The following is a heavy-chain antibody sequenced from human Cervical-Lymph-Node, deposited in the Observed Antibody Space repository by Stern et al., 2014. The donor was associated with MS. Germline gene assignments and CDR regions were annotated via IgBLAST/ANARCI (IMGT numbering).Heavy chain of an antibody. J-gene: IGHJ4*02. V-gene: IGHV1-2*02. D-gene: IGHD2/OR15-2a*01. CDR1: GYDFVAYH. CDR3: ARGVKGILYVL. Sequence: QVQLVQSGPEVKRPGASVRVSCKASGYDFVAYHVHWVRQAPGRGLQWWVWVNPATGETKYAQDFEGRVTRSRDTTIRTAFMDVNGLTSDDTAFYYCARGVKGILYVLWGQGTQVVVSS. CDR2: VNPATGET.